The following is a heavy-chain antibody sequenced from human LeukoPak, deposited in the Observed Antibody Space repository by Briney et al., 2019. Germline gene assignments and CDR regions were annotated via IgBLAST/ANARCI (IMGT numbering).Heavy chain of an antibody. D-gene: IGHD3-10*01. J-gene: IGHJ4*02. CDR2: INPNSGGT. V-gene: IGHV1-2*02. Sequence: ASVKVSCKASVYTFTGYYIHWVRQAPGQGLEWMGWINPNSGGTNYAQKFQGRVAMTRDTSISTAYMELSRLRSDDTAVYYCAKEPNGSGTNPSDHWGQGTLVTVSS. CDR1: VYTFTGYY. CDR3: AKEPNGSGTNPSDH.